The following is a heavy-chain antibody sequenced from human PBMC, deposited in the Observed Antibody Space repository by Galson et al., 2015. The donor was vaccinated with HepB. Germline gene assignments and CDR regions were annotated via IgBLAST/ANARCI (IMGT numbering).Heavy chain of an antibody. V-gene: IGHV1-8*01. D-gene: IGHD6-19*01. J-gene: IGHJ6*02. CDR1: GYTFTSYD. CDR2: MNPNSGNT. CDR3: ARGGSSGWYSYYYYYGMDV. Sequence: SVKVSCKASGYTFTSYDINWVRQATGQGLEWMGWMNPNSGNTGYAQKFQGRVTMTRNTFISTAYMELSSLRSEDTAVYYCARGGSSGWYSYYYYYGMDVWGQGTTVTVSS.